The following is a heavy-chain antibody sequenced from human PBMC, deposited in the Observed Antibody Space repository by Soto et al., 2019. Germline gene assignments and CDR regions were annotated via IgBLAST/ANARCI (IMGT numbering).Heavy chain of an antibody. V-gene: IGHV1-69*02. D-gene: IGHD2-15*01. CDR1: GGTFSSYT. Sequence: QVQLVQSGAEVKKPGSSVKVSCKASGGTFSSYTISWVRQAPGQGLEWMGRIIPILGIANYAQKFQGRVTIPAEKSTSTAYMEMSRLRSEDTAVYYWASCGSGGSCYYFDYWGQGTLVTVSS. J-gene: IGHJ4*02. CDR3: ASCGSGGSCYYFDY. CDR2: IIPILGIA.